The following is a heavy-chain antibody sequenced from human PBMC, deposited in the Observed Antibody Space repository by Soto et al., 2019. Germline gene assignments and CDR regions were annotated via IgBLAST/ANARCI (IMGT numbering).Heavy chain of an antibody. D-gene: IGHD6-6*01. Sequence: QVPLVESGGGVVQPGRSLRLSCAASGFTFSSYGMHWVRQAPGKGLEWVAVISYDGSNKYYADSVKGRFTISRDNSKNTLYLQMNSLRAEDTAVYYCAKGSGAAREILDYWGQGTLVTVSS. V-gene: IGHV3-30*18. J-gene: IGHJ4*02. CDR3: AKGSGAAREILDY. CDR2: ISYDGSNK. CDR1: GFTFSSYG.